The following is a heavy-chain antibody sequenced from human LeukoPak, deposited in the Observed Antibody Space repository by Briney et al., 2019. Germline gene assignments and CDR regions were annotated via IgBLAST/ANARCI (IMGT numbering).Heavy chain of an antibody. CDR1: GYTFTSYG. CDR3: ARGDSGSSPPLYFDY. D-gene: IGHD6-13*01. CDR2: IIPIFGTA. Sequence: ASVKVSCKASGYTFTSYGISWVRQAPGQGLEWMGGIIPIFGTANYAQKFQGRVTITADESTSTAYMELSSLRSEDTAVYYCARGDSGSSPPLYFDYWGQGTLVTVSS. V-gene: IGHV1-69*13. J-gene: IGHJ4*02.